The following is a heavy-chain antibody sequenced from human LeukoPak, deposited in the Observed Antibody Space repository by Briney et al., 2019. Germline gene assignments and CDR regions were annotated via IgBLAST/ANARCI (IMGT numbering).Heavy chain of an antibody. J-gene: IGHJ6*02. CDR1: GFTFDDYA. CDR3: AKSAAAGRYYYGMDV. V-gene: IGHV3-9*01. Sequence: PGRSLRLSCAASGFTFDDYAMNWVRQARGKGLEWVSGISWNSGSICYAGCGKGRYTISRHNAKHSLYLQMNSLRAEDTALYYCAKSAAAGRYYYGMDVWGQGTTVTVSS. CDR2: ISWNSGSI. D-gene: IGHD6-13*01.